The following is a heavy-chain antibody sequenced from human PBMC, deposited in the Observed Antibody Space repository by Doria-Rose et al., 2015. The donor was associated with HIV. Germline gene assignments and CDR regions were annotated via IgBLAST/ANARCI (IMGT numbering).Heavy chain of an antibody. Sequence: VQLVQSGGGLVQPGRSLRLSCVGSGFSFESYAMHWVRLAPGKGLEWVAGISWHSGAKGNADSVEGRFTISRDNAKKSVNLEMRSLRPEDTDFYYCAKAPIIGPKYYFYMDVWGKGASVIVSS. CDR3: AKAPIIGPKYYFYMDV. CDR2: ISWHSGAK. CDR1: GFSFESYA. V-gene: IGHV3-9*01. J-gene: IGHJ6*03. D-gene: IGHD3-3*01.